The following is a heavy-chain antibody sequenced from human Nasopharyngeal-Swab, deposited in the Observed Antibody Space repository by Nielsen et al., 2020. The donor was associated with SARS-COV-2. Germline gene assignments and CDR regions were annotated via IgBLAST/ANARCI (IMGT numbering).Heavy chain of an antibody. D-gene: IGHD4-17*01. J-gene: IGHJ4*02. V-gene: IGHV5-51*01. CDR2: IYPGDSDT. Sequence: VRQMPGKGPEWMGIIYPGDSDTRYSPSFQGQVTISADKSISTAYLQWSSLKASDTAMYYCARGGDYGEVFRYWGQGTLVTVSS. CDR3: ARGGDYGEVFRY.